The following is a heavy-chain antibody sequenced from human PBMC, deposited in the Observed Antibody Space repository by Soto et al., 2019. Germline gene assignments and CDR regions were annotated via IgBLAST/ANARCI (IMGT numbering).Heavy chain of an antibody. D-gene: IGHD3-16*01. Sequence: PGGSLRLSCAASGFTFSSYAMSWVRRAPGKGLEWVSAISGGGGNTYYADSVRGRFTISRDNPKNSLYLQMNSLRAEDTAVYYCASHWGWYFDLWGRGTLVTVSS. CDR2: ISGGGGNT. CDR3: ASHWGWYFDL. V-gene: IGHV3-23*01. CDR1: GFTFSSYA. J-gene: IGHJ2*01.